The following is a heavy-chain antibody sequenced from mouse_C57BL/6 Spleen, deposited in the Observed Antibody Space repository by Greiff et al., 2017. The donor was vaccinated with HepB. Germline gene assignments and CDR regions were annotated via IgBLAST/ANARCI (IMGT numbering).Heavy chain of an antibody. D-gene: IGHD2-3*01. Sequence: QVQLQQPGAELVKPGASVKMSCKASGYTFTSYWITWVKQRPGQGLEWIGDIYPGSGSTNYNEKFKSKATLTVDTSSCTAYMQLSSLTSEDSAVYYCARWLLRYYAMDYWGQGTSVTVSS. CDR2: IYPGSGST. V-gene: IGHV1-55*01. J-gene: IGHJ4*01. CDR1: GYTFTSYW. CDR3: ARWLLRYYAMDY.